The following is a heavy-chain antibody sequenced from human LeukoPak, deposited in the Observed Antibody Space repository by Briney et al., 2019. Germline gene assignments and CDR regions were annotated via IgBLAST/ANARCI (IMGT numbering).Heavy chain of an antibody. Sequence: ASVKVSCKASGYTFTSYYMHWVRQAPGEGLECMGIINPSGGSTSYAQKFQGRVTMTRDTSTSTVYMELSSLRSEDTAVYYCASLPAAGTLEHYYGMDVWGQGTTVTVSS. CDR1: GYTFTSYY. D-gene: IGHD6-13*01. CDR2: INPSGGST. CDR3: ASLPAAGTLEHYYGMDV. V-gene: IGHV1-46*01. J-gene: IGHJ6*02.